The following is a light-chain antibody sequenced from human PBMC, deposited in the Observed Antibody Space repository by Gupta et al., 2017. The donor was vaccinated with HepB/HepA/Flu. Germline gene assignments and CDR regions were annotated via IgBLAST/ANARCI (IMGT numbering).Light chain of an antibody. CDR3: LQSYRSPRFT. J-gene: IGKJ3*01. Sequence: DIQMTQSPSSVSASVGDRVTITCRASQTVRSFLSWYQQKPGEVPKLLTYPQPSCQGGAPARFSAAGSGTEFTLTINSLQAEDFATYFCLQSYRSPRFTFGPGT. CDR2: PQP. V-gene: IGKV1-39*01. CDR1: QTVRSF.